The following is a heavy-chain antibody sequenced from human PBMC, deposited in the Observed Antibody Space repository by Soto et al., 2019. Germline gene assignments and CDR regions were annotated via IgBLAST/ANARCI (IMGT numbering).Heavy chain of an antibody. CDR1: GYTFTSYG. D-gene: IGHD3-9*01. CDR2: ISAYNGNT. V-gene: IGHV1-18*04. CDR3: AGGEYDILTGYPSTSDY. Sequence: QVQLVQSGAEVKKPGASVKVSCKASGYTFTSYGISWVRQAPGQGLEWMGWISAYNGNTNYAQKLQGRVTMTTDTATSTAYMELRSLRSDDTAVYYCAGGEYDILTGYPSTSDYWGQGTLVTVSS. J-gene: IGHJ4*02.